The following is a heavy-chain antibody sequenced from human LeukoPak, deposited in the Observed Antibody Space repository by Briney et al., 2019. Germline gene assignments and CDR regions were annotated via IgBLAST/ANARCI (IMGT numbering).Heavy chain of an antibody. CDR1: GFTVSSNY. J-gene: IGHJ4*02. CDR3: ARDLGSGFLQFDY. Sequence: EGSLRLSCAASGFTVSSNYMSWVRQAPGKGLEWVSVIYSGGGTYYADYVKGRFTISRDNSKNTLYLQINSLRAEDTAVYYCARDLGSGFLQFDYWGQGTLVTVSS. V-gene: IGHV3-66*01. D-gene: IGHD6-19*01. CDR2: IYSGGGT.